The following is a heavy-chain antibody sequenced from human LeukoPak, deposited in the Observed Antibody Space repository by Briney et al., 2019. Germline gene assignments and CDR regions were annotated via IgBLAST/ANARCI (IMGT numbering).Heavy chain of an antibody. Sequence: GGSLRLSCAASGFTFSNYNMNWVRQAPGKGLEWISYISSSRSTIYYADSVKGRFTISRDNAKNSLYLQMNSLRAEDTAVYYCAKDAHSLLRYFDWSAFDIWGQGTMVTVSS. CDR1: GFTFSNYN. J-gene: IGHJ3*02. CDR3: AKDAHSLLRYFDWSAFDI. V-gene: IGHV3-48*04. D-gene: IGHD3-9*01. CDR2: ISSSRSTI.